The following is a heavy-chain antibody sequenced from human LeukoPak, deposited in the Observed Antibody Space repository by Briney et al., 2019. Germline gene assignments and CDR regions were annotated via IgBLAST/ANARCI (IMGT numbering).Heavy chain of an antibody. CDR2: IIWIGGRT. V-gene: IGHV3-20*04. Sequence: PRGCLRLSRAPSGFTPDDDGMSWVRQAPEKGLEWVSGIIWIGGRTGYADSVKGRFTTSTDNAKNSLYLQMNSLRAEDTALYYCARAKITIFGVVIISYYFDYWGQGTLVTVSS. CDR1: GFTPDDDG. J-gene: IGHJ4*02. CDR3: ARAKITIFGVVIISYYFDY. D-gene: IGHD3-3*01.